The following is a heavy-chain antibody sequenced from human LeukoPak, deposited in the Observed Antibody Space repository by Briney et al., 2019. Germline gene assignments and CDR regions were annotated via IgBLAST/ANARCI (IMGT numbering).Heavy chain of an antibody. D-gene: IGHD3-22*01. CDR3: ARDRSYYYDSSGRLPYY. V-gene: IGHV4-38-2*02. CDR2: IYHSGNT. CDR1: GYSISSGYY. J-gene: IGHJ4*02. Sequence: SETLSLTCTVSGYSISSGYYWGWIRQPPGKGLEWIGSIYHSGNTFYNPSLQSRVTISVDTSKNQFSLKLTSVTAADTAVYYCARDRSYYYDSSGRLPYYWGQGTLVTVSS.